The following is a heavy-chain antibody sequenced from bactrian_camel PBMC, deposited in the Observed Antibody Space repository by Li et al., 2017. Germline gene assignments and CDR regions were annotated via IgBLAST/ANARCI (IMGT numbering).Heavy chain of an antibody. CDR1: GYIFESCG. V-gene: IGHV3S53*01. J-gene: IGHJ4*01. D-gene: IGHD5*01. Sequence: HVQLVESGGGSVQAGGSLRLSCAATGYIFESCGMAWYRQAPGREREWVANITNVGTTNYVDAVKGRFAVSKGSADNTFLLQMNSLKTEDTAVYYCVTAESLDCTYGYWYKYWGQGTQVTVS. CDR3: VTAESLDCTYGYWYKY. CDR2: ITNVGTT.